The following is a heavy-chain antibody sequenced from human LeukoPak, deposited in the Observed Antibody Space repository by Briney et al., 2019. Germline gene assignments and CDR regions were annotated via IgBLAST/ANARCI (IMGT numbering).Heavy chain of an antibody. Sequence: PGGSLRLSCAASEFTFSSYTMHWVRQAPGKGLEWLAVISYDGSDEYYTKSVKGRFTISRDNSKNTLYLQMNSLRAEDTAVYYCACLRGVIKAFDYWGQGTLVTVSS. CDR1: EFTFSSYT. D-gene: IGHD3-10*01. J-gene: IGHJ4*02. CDR2: ISYDGSDE. V-gene: IGHV3-30*04. CDR3: ACLRGVIKAFDY.